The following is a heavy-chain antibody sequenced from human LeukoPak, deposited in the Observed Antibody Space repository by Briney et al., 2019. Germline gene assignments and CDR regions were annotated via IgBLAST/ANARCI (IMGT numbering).Heavy chain of an antibody. J-gene: IGHJ4*02. D-gene: IGHD6-19*01. CDR3: AGEWLDYYFDY. V-gene: IGHV3-7*01. Sequence: PGGSLRLSCAASGFTFSGHWMTWVRQAPGKGLEWVSNIREDASGTYYVDSVKGRFTISRDNAKNSLYLQMNSLRAEDTAVYYCAGEWLDYYFDYWGQGPLVIVSS. CDR1: GFTFSGHW. CDR2: IREDASGT.